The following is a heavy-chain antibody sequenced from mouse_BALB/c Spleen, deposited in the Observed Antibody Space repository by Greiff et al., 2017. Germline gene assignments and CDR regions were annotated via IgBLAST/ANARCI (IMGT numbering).Heavy chain of an antibody. J-gene: IGHJ3*01. CDR2: ISYSGST. V-gene: IGHV3-2*02. D-gene: IGHD1-1*01. Sequence: DVKLQESGPGLVKPSQSLSLTCTVTGYSITSDYAWNWIRQFPGNKLEWMGYISYSGSTSYNPSLKSRISITRDTSKNQFFLQLNSVTTEDTATYYCARSNYGSSYGFAYWGQGTLVTVSA. CDR3: ARSNYGSSYGFAY. CDR1: GYSITSDYA.